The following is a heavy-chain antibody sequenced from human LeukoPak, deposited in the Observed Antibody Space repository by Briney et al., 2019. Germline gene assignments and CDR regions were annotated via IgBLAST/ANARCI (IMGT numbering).Heavy chain of an antibody. J-gene: IGHJ4*02. D-gene: IGHD3-9*01. CDR1: GFTVSSNY. V-gene: IGHV3-53*01. CDR2: IYSGGST. Sequence: GGSLRLSCAASGFTVSSNYMSWVRQAPGKGLEWVSVIYSGGSTYYADSVKGRFTISRDNSKNTLYLQMNSLRAEDTALYYCAKILPVSGIDYWGQGTLVTVSS. CDR3: AKILPVSGIDY.